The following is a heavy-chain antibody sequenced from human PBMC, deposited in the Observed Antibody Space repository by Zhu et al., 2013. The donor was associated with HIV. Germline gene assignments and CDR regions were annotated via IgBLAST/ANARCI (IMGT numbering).Heavy chain of an antibody. V-gene: IGHV1-2*02. Sequence: QVQLVQSGAEVKKPGSSVKVSCETSGVYFNSLPISWLRQAPGQGLEWMGRINPNSDDIKYAQKFQGRVTMTRDTSISTAYMELSRLRSDDTAVYYCARFVGGDYWGQGNMVIVSS. CDR3: ARFVGGDY. D-gene: IGHD1-26*01. CDR2: INPNSDDI. J-gene: IGHJ4*02. CDR1: GVYFNSLP.